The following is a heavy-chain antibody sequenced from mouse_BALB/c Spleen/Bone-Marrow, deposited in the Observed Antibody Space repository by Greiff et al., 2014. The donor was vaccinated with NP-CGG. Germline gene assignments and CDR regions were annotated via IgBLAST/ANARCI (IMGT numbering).Heavy chain of an antibody. Sequence: EVQLVESGGGLVKPGGSLKLSCAASGFTFSSYAMSWVRQTPEKRLEWVASITRGGNTYYPDSVKGRFTISRDNAKDILYLQMSSLRSEDTAMYYCARGEIYYYGSTHYFDYGGQGTTLTVSS. J-gene: IGHJ2*01. CDR2: ITRGGNT. V-gene: IGHV5-6-5*01. CDR1: GFTFSSYA. CDR3: ARGEIYYYGSTHYFDY. D-gene: IGHD1-1*01.